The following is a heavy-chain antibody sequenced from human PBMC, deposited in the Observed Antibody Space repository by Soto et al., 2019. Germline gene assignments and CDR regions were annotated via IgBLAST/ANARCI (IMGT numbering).Heavy chain of an antibody. CDR2: ISGSGGST. D-gene: IGHD2-21*01. V-gene: IGHV3-23*01. J-gene: IGHJ6*02. CDR3: AKDERKSPTSLARRGYYYYYGMDV. Sequence: EVQLLESGGGLVQPGGSLRLSCAASGFTFSSYAMSWVRQAPGKGLEWVSAISGSGGSTYYADSVKGRFTISRDNSKNTLYLQMNSLRAEDTAVYYCAKDERKSPTSLARRGYYYYYGMDVWGQGTTVTVSS. CDR1: GFTFSSYA.